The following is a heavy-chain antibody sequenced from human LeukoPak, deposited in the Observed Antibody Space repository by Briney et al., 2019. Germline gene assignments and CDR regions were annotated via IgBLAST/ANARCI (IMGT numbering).Heavy chain of an antibody. CDR1: GFTFSSYD. CDR2: IGTAGDT. Sequence: PGGSLRLSCAASGFTFSSYDMHWVRQATGKGLEWVSAIGTAGDTYYPGSVTGRFTISRENAKNSLYLQMNSLRAGDTAVYYCARDSGDGYNGAFDIWGQGTMVTVSS. V-gene: IGHV3-13*01. J-gene: IGHJ3*02. CDR3: ARDSGDGYNGAFDI. D-gene: IGHD5-24*01.